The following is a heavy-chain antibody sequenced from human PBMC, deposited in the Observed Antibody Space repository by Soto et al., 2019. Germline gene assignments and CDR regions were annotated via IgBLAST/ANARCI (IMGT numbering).Heavy chain of an antibody. CDR3: AIFRTATTPFDY. CDR2: ISWNSGSI. Sequence: EVQLVESGGGLVQPGRSLRLSCAASGFSFDDYAMHWVRQAPGKGLEWVSGISWNSGSIGYAGSVKGRFTISRDNAKNSLYLQMNSLRAEDTALYYCAIFRTATTPFDYWDQGTLVTVSS. D-gene: IGHD4-17*01. V-gene: IGHV3-9*01. CDR1: GFSFDDYA. J-gene: IGHJ4*02.